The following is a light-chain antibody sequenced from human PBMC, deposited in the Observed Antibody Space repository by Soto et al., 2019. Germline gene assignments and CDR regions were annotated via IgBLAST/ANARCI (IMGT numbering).Light chain of an antibody. Sequence: QSVLTQPPSVSGAPGQRVTISCTGSSSNIGAGYDVQWYQQLPGTAPKFLIYGNSNRPSGVPDRFSGSKSGTSASLAITGLQTEDEADYYCQSYDSSLSGYVFGIGTKVTVL. CDR2: GNS. V-gene: IGLV1-40*01. J-gene: IGLJ1*01. CDR3: QSYDSSLSGYV. CDR1: SSNIGAGYD.